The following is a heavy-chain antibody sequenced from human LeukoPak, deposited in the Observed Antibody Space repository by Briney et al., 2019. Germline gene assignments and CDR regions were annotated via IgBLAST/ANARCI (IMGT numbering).Heavy chain of an antibody. J-gene: IGHJ4*02. CDR3: ARAQYYYDSSGYGFND. V-gene: IGHV4-39*07. CDR1: GGSISSSSYY. CDR2: IYYSGST. D-gene: IGHD3-22*01. Sequence: SETLSLTCTVSGGSISSSSYYWGWIRQPPGKGLEWIGSIYYSGSTYYNPSLKSRVTISVDTSKNQFSLKLSSVTAADTAVYYCARAQYYYDSSGYGFNDWGQGTLVTVSS.